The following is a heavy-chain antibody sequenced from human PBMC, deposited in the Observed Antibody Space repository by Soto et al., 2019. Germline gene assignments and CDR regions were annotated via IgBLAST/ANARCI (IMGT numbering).Heavy chain of an antibody. CDR3: VYYSAKSNYGGDDYCQDGLDV. CDR1: GYRLTGYS. CDR2: TNPKSEAT. J-gene: IGHJ6*02. Sequence: ASVKVSCEASGYRLTGYSLHSVPQSPGAGLPWMRWTNPKSEATDYAQKIQGRVTMTSEMSTNTAYLELSGLRSDDTADDTAVYYSAKSNYGGDDYCQDGLDVWGRRSTGTVSS. V-gene: IGHV1-2*02. D-gene: IGHD2-21*02.